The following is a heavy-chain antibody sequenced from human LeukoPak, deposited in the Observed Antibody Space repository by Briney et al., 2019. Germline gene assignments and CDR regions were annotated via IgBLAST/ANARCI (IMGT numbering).Heavy chain of an antibody. J-gene: IGHJ4*02. CDR1: GFTFSSYA. CDR2: ISGNADST. CDR3: AKNTFYCKSASCYLDY. D-gene: IGHD2-2*01. Sequence: GGSLRLSCAASGFTFSSYARSWVRQAPGRGLEWVSAISGNADSTYYADSVKGGFTISRDNSKNTLSLQMNSLMAEDTAVYYCAKNTFYCKSASCYLDYWGQGTLVTVSS. V-gene: IGHV3-23*01.